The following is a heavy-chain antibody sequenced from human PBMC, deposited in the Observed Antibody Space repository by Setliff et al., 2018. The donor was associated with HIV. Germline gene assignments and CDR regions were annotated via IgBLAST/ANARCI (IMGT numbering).Heavy chain of an antibody. D-gene: IGHD3-22*01. V-gene: IGHV4-38-2*01. CDR2: FHYSGST. J-gene: IGHJ4*02. CDR3: AKGVPRITMIVVVMTLDY. Sequence: KPSETLSLTCGVSGYSISSGYYWGWIRQPPGKGLEWIGSFHYSGSTSYNPSLRSRVTLSGDTSKNQLSLKLTSVTAADTAVYYCAKGVPRITMIVVVMTLDYWGQGTLVTVSS. CDR1: GYSISSGYY.